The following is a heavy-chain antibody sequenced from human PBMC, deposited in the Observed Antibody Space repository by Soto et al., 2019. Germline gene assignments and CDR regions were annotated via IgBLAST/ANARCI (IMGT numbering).Heavy chain of an antibody. V-gene: IGHV4-30-4*01. CDR3: ARDTGTYPYYFDS. CDR1: GGSISSGQNF. Sequence: ASETLSLTCTVSGGSISSGQNFWNWIRQSPGKGLEWIGYIHHSGSTYYNPSLKSRLTISVDTSKNQISLKLNSVTAADTAVYYCARDTGTYPYYFDSWGQGTLVTVSS. D-gene: IGHD1-26*01. CDR2: IHHSGST. J-gene: IGHJ4*02.